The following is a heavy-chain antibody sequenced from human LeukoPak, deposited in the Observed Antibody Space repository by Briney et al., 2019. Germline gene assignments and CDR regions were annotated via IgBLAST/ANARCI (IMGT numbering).Heavy chain of an antibody. D-gene: IGHD3-22*01. CDR3: ARDGDYYDSSAPHFDY. Sequence: PSGTLSLTCTVSGGSISSYYWSWIRQPAGKGLEWIGRIYTSGSTNYNPSLKSRVTMSVDTSKNQFSLKLSSVTAADTAVYYCARDGDYYDSSAPHFDYWGQGTLVTVSS. V-gene: IGHV4-4*07. CDR1: GGSISSYY. J-gene: IGHJ4*02. CDR2: IYTSGST.